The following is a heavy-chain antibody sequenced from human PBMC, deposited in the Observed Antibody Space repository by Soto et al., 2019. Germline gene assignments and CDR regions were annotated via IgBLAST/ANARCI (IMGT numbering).Heavy chain of an antibody. CDR2: IRSRANNFAT. Sequence: EVQLVESGGGLVQPGGSLKLSCAASGFIFSGSAIHWVRQASGKGLEWVGRIRSRANNFATSSAASVKGRFTFSRDDSKNTAYLQMNSLRGEDMAVYYCAREDSGWYGEFFQYWGQGTLVTVSS. V-gene: IGHV3-73*02. D-gene: IGHD6-19*01. J-gene: IGHJ1*01. CDR3: AREDSGWYGEFFQY. CDR1: GFIFSGSA.